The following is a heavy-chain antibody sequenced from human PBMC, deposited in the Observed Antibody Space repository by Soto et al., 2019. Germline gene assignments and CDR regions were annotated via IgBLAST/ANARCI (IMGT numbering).Heavy chain of an antibody. D-gene: IGHD1-26*01. J-gene: IGHJ6*02. Sequence: GSLRLSGAASVFTFSAYCMHWVRQAPGKGLEWVPVISYDGINKYYADSVKGRFTISRDNSKNTLYQQKNSLRAEDTAVYYCAKAEVGATNFYYYDGMDVWGQGTTVTVSS. CDR1: VFTFSAYC. CDR2: ISYDGINK. CDR3: AKAEVGATNFYYYDGMDV. V-gene: IGHV3-30*18.